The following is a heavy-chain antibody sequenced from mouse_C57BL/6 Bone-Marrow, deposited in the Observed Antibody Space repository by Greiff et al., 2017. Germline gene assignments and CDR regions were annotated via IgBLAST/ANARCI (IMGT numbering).Heavy chain of an antibody. CDR1: GFTFSDYG. CDR3: ARGDLLWYFDV. CDR2: ISSGSSTI. Sequence: EVQVVESGGGLVKPGGSLKLSCAASGFTFSDYGMHWVRQAPEKGLEWVAYISSGSSTIYYADTVKGRFTSSRDNAKTTLFLQMTSLRSEDTAMYYCARGDLLWYFDVWGTGTTVTVSS. J-gene: IGHJ1*03. D-gene: IGHD2-1*01. V-gene: IGHV5-17*01.